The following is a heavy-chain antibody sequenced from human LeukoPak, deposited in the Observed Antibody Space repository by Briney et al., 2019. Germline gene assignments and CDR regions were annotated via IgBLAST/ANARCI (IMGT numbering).Heavy chain of an antibody. CDR2: IYYSGST. Sequence: SDPQSLPCTLCIDLLSIHYWRWTRQPPGKGLEWIGYIYYSGSTNYNPSLKSRVTISVDTSKNQFSLKLSSVTAADTAVYYCARRDWYFDLWGRGTLVTVSS. CDR3: ARRDWYFDL. V-gene: IGHV4-59*08. J-gene: IGHJ2*01. CDR1: IDLLSIHY.